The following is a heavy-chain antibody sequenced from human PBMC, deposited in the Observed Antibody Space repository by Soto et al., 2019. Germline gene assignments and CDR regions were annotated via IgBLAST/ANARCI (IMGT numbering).Heavy chain of an antibody. CDR1: GFTFSSYA. D-gene: IGHD2-2*01. CDR2: ISGSGGGT. J-gene: IGHJ4*02. CDR3: ARPNVFSCSTNCYDH. V-gene: IGHV3-23*01. Sequence: GGSLRLSCAASGFTFSSYAMSWVRQAPGKGLEWVSVISGSGGGTFYADSVKGRFTISRDNSKNTLFLQTNNLRAEDTAIYYCARPNVFSCSTNCYDHWGQGTLVTVSS.